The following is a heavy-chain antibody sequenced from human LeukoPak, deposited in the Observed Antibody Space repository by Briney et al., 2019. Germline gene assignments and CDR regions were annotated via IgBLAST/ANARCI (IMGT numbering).Heavy chain of an antibody. CDR1: GDSISSGGYY. D-gene: IGHD2-2*01. CDR2: IYYSGST. V-gene: IGHV4-31*03. Sequence: SQTLSLTCTVSGDSISSGGYYWRWIRQRPGKGLEWIGYIYYSGSTYYNPSLKSRVSISVDTSKNQFSMKLSSVTAADTAVYYCARDPPADVWGQGTTVTVSS. CDR3: ARDPPADV. J-gene: IGHJ6*02.